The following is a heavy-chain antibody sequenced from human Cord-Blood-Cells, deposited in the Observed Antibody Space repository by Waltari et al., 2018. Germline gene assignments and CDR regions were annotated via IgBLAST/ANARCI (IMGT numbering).Heavy chain of an antibody. CDR3: ARGYSSSSHPWEY. V-gene: IGHV1-18*04. Sequence: VQLVQSGAEVKKPGASVKAPCKASAYTFTTYGTTWLRQAPGQGLEWMGWISAYNGNTNYAQKLQGRVTMTTDTSTSTAYMELRSLRSDDTAVYYWARGYSSSSHPWEYWGQGTLVTVSS. J-gene: IGHJ4*02. CDR1: AYTFTTYG. D-gene: IGHD6-6*01. CDR2: ISAYNGNT.